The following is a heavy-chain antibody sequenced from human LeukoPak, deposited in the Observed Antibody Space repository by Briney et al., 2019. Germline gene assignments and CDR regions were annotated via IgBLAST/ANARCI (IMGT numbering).Heavy chain of an antibody. CDR2: ISGSGGST. CDR1: GFTLSSYA. CDR3: AKGLYYYGSGSYYDR. V-gene: IGHV3-23*01. D-gene: IGHD3-10*01. J-gene: IGHJ4*02. Sequence: TGGSLRLSCAASGFTLSSYAMSWVRQAPGKGLEWVSAISGSGGSTYYADSVKGRFTISRDNSKNTLYLQMNSLRAEDTAVYYCAKGLYYYGSGSYYDRWGQGTLVTVSS.